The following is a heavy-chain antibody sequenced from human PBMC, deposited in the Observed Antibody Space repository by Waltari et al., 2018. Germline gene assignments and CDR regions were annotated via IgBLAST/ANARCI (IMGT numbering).Heavy chain of an antibody. CDR3: ARVYYYDSSGYSFPYGAFDI. Sequence: QVQLVQSGAEVKKPGSSVKVSCKASGGTFSSYAISWVRQAPGQGLEWMGGIIPIFGTANYAQKFQGRVTITTDESTSTAYMELSSLRSEDTAVYYCARVYYYDSSGYSFPYGAFDIWGQGTMVTVSS. CDR2: IIPIFGTA. J-gene: IGHJ3*02. V-gene: IGHV1-69*05. D-gene: IGHD3-22*01. CDR1: GGTFSSYA.